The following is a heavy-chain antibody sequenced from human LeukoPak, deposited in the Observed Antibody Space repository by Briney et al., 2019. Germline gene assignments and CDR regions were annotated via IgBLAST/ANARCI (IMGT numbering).Heavy chain of an antibody. CDR2: ISDSGGRT. CDR3: AKRGVVIRIILVGFHKEAYHFAS. Sequence: GALRLSCAVSGITLSNYGMSWVRQAPGKGLEWLAGISDSGGRTNYADSVKGRFTISRDNPKNTLYRQMNSRRAEDTAVYFCAKRGVVIRIILVGFHKEAYHFASWGQGALVTVSS. CDR1: GITLSNYG. D-gene: IGHD3-10*01. J-gene: IGHJ4*02. V-gene: IGHV3-23*01.